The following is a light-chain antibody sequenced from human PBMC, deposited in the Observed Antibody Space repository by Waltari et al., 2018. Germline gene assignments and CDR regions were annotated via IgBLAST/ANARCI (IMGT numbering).Light chain of an antibody. V-gene: IGLV7-43*01. Sequence: QTVVTQEPSLTVSPGGTVTLPSASSTGAVTSVYYPNWFQQKPGQVPRALIFSTSNRHSWTPARFSGSLRGGKAALTLSGVQPEDEAEYYCLLYYGGTQSWVFGGGTKLSVL. J-gene: IGLJ3*02. CDR3: LLYYGGTQSWV. CDR1: TGAVTSVYY. CDR2: STS.